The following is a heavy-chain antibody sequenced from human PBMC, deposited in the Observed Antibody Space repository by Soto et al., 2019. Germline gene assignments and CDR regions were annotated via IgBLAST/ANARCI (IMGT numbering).Heavy chain of an antibody. CDR3: GTEVRGVLEG. D-gene: IGHD3-10*01. V-gene: IGHV4-4*02. J-gene: IGHJ6*02. Sequence: QVQLQESGPGLVKPSGTLSLTCTVSGDSFSSSNWWSWVRQSPGKGLEWIGQIYHSGSTNYNPSGIMRVRLSVDKTKHQFSLKLNSVTAADPAVYFRGTEVRGVLEGWGHGTTVTASS. CDR2: IYHSGST. CDR1: GDSFSSSNW.